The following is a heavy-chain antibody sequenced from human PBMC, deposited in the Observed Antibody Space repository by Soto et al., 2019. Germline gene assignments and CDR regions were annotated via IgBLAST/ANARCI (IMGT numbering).Heavy chain of an antibody. D-gene: IGHD6-13*01. CDR1: GFTFSTSR. Sequence: GGSLRRSCEASGFTFSTSRISWVRQAPGKGLEWVSYTRFSGGIIYYADSVRGRFAISRDNAKNSLYLEMNSLRAENTAVYYCAKGIAAAGTFDYWGQGTLVTVSS. CDR3: AKGIAAAGTFDY. CDR2: TRFSGGII. V-gene: IGHV3-48*01. J-gene: IGHJ4*02.